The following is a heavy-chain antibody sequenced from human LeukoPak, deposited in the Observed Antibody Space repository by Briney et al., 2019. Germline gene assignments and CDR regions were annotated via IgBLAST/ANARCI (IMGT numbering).Heavy chain of an antibody. V-gene: IGHV1-18*01. Sequence: ASVTVSCKASGYTFTSYGISWVRQAPGQGLEWMGWISAYNGNTNYAQKLQGRVTMTTDTSTSTAYMELRSLRSDDTAVYYCARDRPPLRYFDWSYYYGMGVWAKGPRSPSP. J-gene: IGHJ6*02. D-gene: IGHD3-9*01. CDR2: ISAYNGNT. CDR3: ARDRPPLRYFDWSYYYGMGV. CDR1: GYTFTSYG.